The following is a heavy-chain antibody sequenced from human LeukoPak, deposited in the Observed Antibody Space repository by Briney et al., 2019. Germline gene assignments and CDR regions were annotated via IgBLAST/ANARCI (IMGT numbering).Heavy chain of an antibody. V-gene: IGHV1-2*02. D-gene: IGHD6-19*01. CDR1: GYTFTGYY. CDR3: ARGYSSGWYYYYMDV. J-gene: IGHJ6*03. Sequence: ASVKVSCKASGYTFTGYYMHWVRQAPGQGLEWMGWINPNSGGTNYAQKFQGRVTMTRDTSISTAYMELSRLRSDDTAVYYCARGYSSGWYYYYMDVWGKRTTVAVSS. CDR2: INPNSGGT.